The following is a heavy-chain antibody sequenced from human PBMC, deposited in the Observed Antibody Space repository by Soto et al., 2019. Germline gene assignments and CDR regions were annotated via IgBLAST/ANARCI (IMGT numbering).Heavy chain of an antibody. Sequence: QVQLVQSGAEVKKPGSSVTVSCKASGGTFGNSAISWVRQAPGQGLEWMGGIIPIFPTPDYAQKFQGRVTLTANESTTTAYMEMTRLRSEASAVYYCARGKVRHQLGVNSYYGIDVWGQGTTVTVSS. CDR3: ARGKVRHQLGVNSYYGIDV. CDR2: IIPIFPTP. D-gene: IGHD3-10*01. CDR1: GGTFGNSA. V-gene: IGHV1-69*12. J-gene: IGHJ6*02.